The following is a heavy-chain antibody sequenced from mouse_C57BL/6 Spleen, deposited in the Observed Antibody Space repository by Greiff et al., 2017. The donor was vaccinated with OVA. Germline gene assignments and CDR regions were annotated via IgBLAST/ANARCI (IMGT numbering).Heavy chain of an antibody. Sequence: VQLKESGAELARPGASVKLSCKASGYTFTSYGISWVKQRTGQGLEWIGEIYPRSGNTNYNEKFKGKATLTADKSSSTAYMELRSLTSEDSAVYFCARKPSTGGVYFDYWGQGTTLTVSS. CDR1: GYTFTSYG. V-gene: IGHV1-81*01. CDR2: IYPRSGNT. J-gene: IGHJ2*01. CDR3: ARKPSTGGVYFDY. D-gene: IGHD3-1*01.